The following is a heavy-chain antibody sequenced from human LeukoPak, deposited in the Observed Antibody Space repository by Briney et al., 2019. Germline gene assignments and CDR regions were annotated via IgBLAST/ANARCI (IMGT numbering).Heavy chain of an antibody. CDR3: ARGTVGVLYYFDY. CDR2: IIPIFGTA. Sequence: SVKVSCKASGGTFSSYAISWVRQAPGQGLEWMGGIIPIFGTANYAQKFQGRVTITTDESTSTAYMELSSLRSEDTAVYYCARGTVGVLYYFDYWGQGTLVTVSS. J-gene: IGHJ4*02. V-gene: IGHV1-69*05. D-gene: IGHD1-26*01. CDR1: GGTFSSYA.